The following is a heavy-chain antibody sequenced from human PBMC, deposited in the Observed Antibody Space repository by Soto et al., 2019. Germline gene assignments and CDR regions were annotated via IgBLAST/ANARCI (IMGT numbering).Heavy chain of an antibody. CDR2: ISYDGSNK. Sequence: QVQLVESGGGVVQPGRSLRLSCAASGFTFSSYAMHWVRQAPGKGLERVAVISYDGSNKYYADSVKGRFTISRDNSKNTLYVQMNSLRDEETGGYYCARDGEVVGATAVKAFDLWGQGTIVTVSS. D-gene: IGHD1-26*01. CDR1: GFTFSSYA. V-gene: IGHV3-30-3*01. CDR3: ARDGEVVGATAVKAFDL. J-gene: IGHJ3*01.